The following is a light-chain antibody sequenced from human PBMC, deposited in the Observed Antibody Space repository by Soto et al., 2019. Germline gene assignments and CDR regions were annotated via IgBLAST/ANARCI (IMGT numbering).Light chain of an antibody. CDR1: SRDIGNYNY. CDR2: EVT. CDR3: CSYTSSRTYV. Sequence: QSALTQPASVSGSPGQSITISCTGTSRDIGNYNYVSWYQHHPGKAPKLMIYEVTSRPSGVSDRFSGSKSGNTASLTISGLQAEDEADYYCCSYTSSRTYVFGTGTKVTVL. V-gene: IGLV2-14*01. J-gene: IGLJ1*01.